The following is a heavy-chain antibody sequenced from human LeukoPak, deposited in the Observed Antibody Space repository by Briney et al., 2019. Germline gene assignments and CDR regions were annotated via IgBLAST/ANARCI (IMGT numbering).Heavy chain of an antibody. J-gene: IGHJ3*02. Sequence: SETLSLTCAVSGGSFNGYYWSWIRQPPGKGLEWIGEINHSGSTNYNPSLKSRVIISVDTSKKQFSLKLSSVTAADTAFYYCARYIVSYPHDAFDIWGQGTMVTVSS. V-gene: IGHV4-34*01. D-gene: IGHD1-26*01. CDR3: ARYIVSYPHDAFDI. CDR1: GGSFNGYY. CDR2: INHSGST.